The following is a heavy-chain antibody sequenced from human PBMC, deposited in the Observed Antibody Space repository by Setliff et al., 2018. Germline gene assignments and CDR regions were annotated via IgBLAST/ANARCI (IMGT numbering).Heavy chain of an antibody. V-gene: IGHV5-51*01. CDR3: ARGRYYESTSYYFPFDF. J-gene: IGHJ4*02. D-gene: IGHD3-22*01. Sequence: GESLKISCKGSGYSFTSYWIAWVRQMPGKGLEWMGIIYPGDSDTRYSPSFQGQVTISADKSISTAFLQWSSLKASDTAVYYCARGRYYESTSYYFPFDFWGRGTLVTVSS. CDR1: GYSFTSYW. CDR2: IYPGDSDT.